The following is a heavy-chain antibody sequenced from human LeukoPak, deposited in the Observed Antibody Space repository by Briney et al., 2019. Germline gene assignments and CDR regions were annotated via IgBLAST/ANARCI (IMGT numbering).Heavy chain of an antibody. J-gene: IGHJ3*02. V-gene: IGHV2-5*02. Sequence: SGPTLVNPQQPLTLTCTFSGFSLSTSRAGGGWIRQPPGKALEWLALIYWDDDKRYSPSLKSRLSITKDTSKNQVVLTMTNMDPVDTATYYCAHRFTMVREDAFDIWGQGTMVTVSS. CDR2: IYWDDDK. CDR1: GFSLSTSRAG. D-gene: IGHD3-10*01. CDR3: AHRFTMVREDAFDI.